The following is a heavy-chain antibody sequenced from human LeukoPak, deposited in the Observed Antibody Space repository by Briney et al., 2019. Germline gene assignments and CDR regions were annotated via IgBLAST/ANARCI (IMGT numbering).Heavy chain of an antibody. J-gene: IGHJ4*02. Sequence: PGGSLRLSCAASGFIFSSYSMNWVRQAPGKGLEWVSSISSSSSYIYYADSVKGRFTISRDNAKNSLYLQMNSLRAEDTAVYYCARAVGVYFDWLLPTLGFDYWGQGTLVTVSS. V-gene: IGHV3-21*01. CDR2: ISSSSSYI. CDR1: GFIFSSYS. CDR3: ARAVGVYFDWLLPTLGFDY. D-gene: IGHD3-9*01.